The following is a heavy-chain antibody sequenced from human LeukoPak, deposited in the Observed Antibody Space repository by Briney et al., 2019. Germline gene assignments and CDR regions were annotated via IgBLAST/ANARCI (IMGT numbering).Heavy chain of an antibody. J-gene: IGHJ4*02. CDR2: IYYSGST. V-gene: IGHV4-30-4*08. Sequence: SETLSLTCTVSGGSISSGDYYWSWIRQPPGKGLEWIGYIYYSGSTYYNPSLKGRVTISVDTSKNQFSLKLSSVTAADTAVYYCAIQPGIAAAGWLDYWGQGTLVTVSS. D-gene: IGHD6-13*01. CDR1: GGSISSGDYY. CDR3: AIQPGIAAAGWLDY.